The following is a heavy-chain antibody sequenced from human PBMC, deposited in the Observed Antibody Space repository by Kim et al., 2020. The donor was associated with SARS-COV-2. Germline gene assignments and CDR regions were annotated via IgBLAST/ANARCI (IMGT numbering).Heavy chain of an antibody. J-gene: IGHJ4*02. CDR3: ARSMVRGVIIGEFDY. CDR1: GGTFSSYA. CDR2: IIPIFGTA. Sequence: SVKVSCKASGGTFSSYAISWVRQAPGQGLEWMGGIIPIFGTANYAQKFQGRVTITADKSTSTAYMELSSLRSEDTAVYYCARSMVRGVIIGEFDYWGQGTLVTVSS. V-gene: IGHV1-69*06. D-gene: IGHD3-10*01.